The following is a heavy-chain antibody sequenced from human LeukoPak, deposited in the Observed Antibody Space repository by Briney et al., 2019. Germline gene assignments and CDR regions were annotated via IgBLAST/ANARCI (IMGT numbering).Heavy chain of an antibody. V-gene: IGHV4-39*07. Sequence: SETLSLTCTVSGDSISGSSYYWGWIRQPPGKGLEWIGNIYYGGSTYYNPSLKSRVSISVDTSNNQFSLKVSSVTAADTAVYYCARAGYSGLDYWGQGTLVTVSS. D-gene: IGHD5-12*01. J-gene: IGHJ4*02. CDR2: IYYGGST. CDR3: ARAGYSGLDY. CDR1: GDSISGSSYY.